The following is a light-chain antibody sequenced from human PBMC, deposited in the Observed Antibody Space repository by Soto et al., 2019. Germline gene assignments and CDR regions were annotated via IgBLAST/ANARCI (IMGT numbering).Light chain of an antibody. V-gene: IGKV3-11*01. CDR3: QQRRNWPPT. CDR1: QSVNNF. CDR2: EAS. Sequence: VLLPQSPATLSLSPGEIATLSCRASQSVNNFLAWYQQRPGQAPRLLMYEASNRATGVPARFSGSGSGTDFTLTISSLEPEDFAIYYCQQRRNWPPTFGQGTKVDIK. J-gene: IGKJ1*01.